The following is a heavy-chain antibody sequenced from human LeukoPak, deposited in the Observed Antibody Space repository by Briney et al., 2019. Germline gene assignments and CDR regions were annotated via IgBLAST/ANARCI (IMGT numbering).Heavy chain of an antibody. Sequence: PGGSLRLSCAASGFIFTNYFMSWVRQAPGKGLEWVASIKHDGSEKYYEDSVRGRFTISRDNTKNSLYLQMSSLRAEDTAVYYCATDRGWRTSGYYLYYFEYWGQGTLVTFSS. CDR2: IKHDGSEK. D-gene: IGHD3-3*01. J-gene: IGHJ4*02. CDR1: GFIFTNYF. V-gene: IGHV3-7*01. CDR3: ATDRGWRTSGYYLYYFEY.